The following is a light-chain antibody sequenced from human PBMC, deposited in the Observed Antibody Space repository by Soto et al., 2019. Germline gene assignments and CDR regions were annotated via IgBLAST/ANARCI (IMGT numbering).Light chain of an antibody. CDR2: AVS. CDR3: SSYITSTLGVV. Sequence: QSALANLASVLGPPGRPFTTSCLGPGSAIGGYNYVSWYQKHPGKAPKLMIYAVSNRPSGVSNRFSGSKSGNTASLTISGLQAEDEADYYCSSYITSTLGVVFGGGTQLTVL. V-gene: IGLV2-14*01. CDR1: GSAIGGYNY. J-gene: IGLJ2*01.